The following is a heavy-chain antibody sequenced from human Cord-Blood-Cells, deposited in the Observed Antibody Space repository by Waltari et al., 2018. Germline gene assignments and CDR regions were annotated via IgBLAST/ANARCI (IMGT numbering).Heavy chain of an antibody. CDR3: AKDFGLCSSTSCYLSAFDI. CDR1: GLPFSSYV. D-gene: IGHD2-2*01. J-gene: IGHJ3*02. CDR2: IRYDRSNK. V-gene: IGHV3-30*02. Sequence: QVQLVESGGGVVQPGGSLRLSCAAVGLPFSSYVMHRAVQAPGRGLEWVAFIRYDRSNKYYADSVKGRFTISRDNSKNTLYLQMNSLRAEDTAVYYCAKDFGLCSSTSCYLSAFDIWGQGTMVTVSS.